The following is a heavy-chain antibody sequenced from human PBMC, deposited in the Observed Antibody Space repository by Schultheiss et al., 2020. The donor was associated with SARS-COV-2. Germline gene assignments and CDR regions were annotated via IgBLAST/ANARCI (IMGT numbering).Heavy chain of an antibody. D-gene: IGHD6-19*01. CDR2: ISGSGGST. Sequence: GGSLRLSCAASGFTFSSYAMSWVRQAPGKGLEWVSAISGSGGSTYYADSVKGRFTISRDNSRNTLYLQTNSLRAEDTAVYYCVRVQVAGTSLDYWGQGTLVTVSS. CDR1: GFTFSSYA. V-gene: IGHV3-23*01. J-gene: IGHJ4*02. CDR3: VRVQVAGTSLDY.